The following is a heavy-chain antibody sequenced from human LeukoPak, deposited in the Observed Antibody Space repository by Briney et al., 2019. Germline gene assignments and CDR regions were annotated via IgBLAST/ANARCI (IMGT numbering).Heavy chain of an antibody. CDR3: ARAYYYGSGSYPDS. V-gene: IGHV3-48*04. J-gene: IGHJ5*01. Sequence: GGSLRLSCAASGFTFSSYSMNWVRQAPGKGLEWLSYILHNSATIYYANSVKGRFTISRDNAKNSLYLQMNSLRAEDTAAYYCARAYYYGSGSYPDSWGQGTLVTVSS. CDR2: ILHNSATI. D-gene: IGHD3-10*01. CDR1: GFTFSSYS.